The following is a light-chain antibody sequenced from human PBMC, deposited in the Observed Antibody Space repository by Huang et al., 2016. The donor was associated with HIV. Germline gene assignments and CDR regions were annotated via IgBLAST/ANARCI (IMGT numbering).Light chain of an antibody. CDR1: QSVSSN. CDR2: AAS. CDR3: QQYDNRPPWT. Sequence: DILLTQSPATLSVSLGERATLSCRATQSVSSNLAWYQQKVGQAPRLLLYAASARANGGSARFSGSGSGTEFTLTISSLQSEDSAVYYCQQYDNRPPWTFGQGTKVEI. J-gene: IGKJ1*01. V-gene: IGKV3-15*01.